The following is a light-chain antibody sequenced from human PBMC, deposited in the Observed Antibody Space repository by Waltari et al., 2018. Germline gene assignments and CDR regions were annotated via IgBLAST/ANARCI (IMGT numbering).Light chain of an antibody. Sequence: QSALTQPPSASATPGQRVTLPCSGVTSNIGSTTVHWYQHLPGAAPKLLIYSDNQRPSGVPDRFSGSKSGTSASLAISGLRSEDEADYYCAEWDDDSLNGPHVVFGGGTRLTVL. CDR3: AEWDDDSLNGPHVV. J-gene: IGLJ2*01. CDR2: SDN. V-gene: IGLV1-44*01. CDR1: TSNIGSTT.